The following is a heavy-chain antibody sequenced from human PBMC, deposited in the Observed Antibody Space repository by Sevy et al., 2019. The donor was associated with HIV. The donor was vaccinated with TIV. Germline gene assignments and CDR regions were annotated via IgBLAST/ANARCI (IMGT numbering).Heavy chain of an antibody. V-gene: IGHV3-30*18. CDR1: GFTFSSYG. Sequence: GGSLRLSCAASGFTFSSYGMNWVRQAPGKGLEWVAVISYDGSNKYYADSVKGRFTISRDNSKNTLYLQMNSLRAEDTAVYYCAKDLGMDYYDSSGGYRADYYYYYGMDVWGQGTTVTVSS. CDR3: AKDLGMDYYDSSGGYRADYYYYYGMDV. CDR2: ISYDGSNK. J-gene: IGHJ6*02. D-gene: IGHD3-22*01.